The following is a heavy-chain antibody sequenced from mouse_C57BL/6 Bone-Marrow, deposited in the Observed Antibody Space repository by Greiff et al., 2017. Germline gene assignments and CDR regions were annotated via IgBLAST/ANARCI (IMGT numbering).Heavy chain of an antibody. D-gene: IGHD2-4*01. CDR2: IYPGSGNT. CDR1: GYSFTSYY. V-gene: IGHV1-66*01. Sequence: VKLQESGPELVKPGASVKISCKASGYSFTSYYIHWVKQRPGQGLEWIGWIYPGSGNTKYNEKFKGKDTLTADTSSSSAYMQLSSLTSEDSAVDYCADEDYYDYGGGAMDYWGQGTSVTVAS. CDR3: ADEDYYDYGGGAMDY. J-gene: IGHJ4*01.